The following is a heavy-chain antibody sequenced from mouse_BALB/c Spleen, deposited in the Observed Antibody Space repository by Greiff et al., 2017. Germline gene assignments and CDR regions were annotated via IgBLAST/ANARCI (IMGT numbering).Heavy chain of an antibody. D-gene: IGHD2-2*01. CDR2: ISSGGST. Sequence: EVQLVESGGGLVKPGGSLKLSCAASGFTFSSYAMSWVRQTPEKRLEWVASISSGGSTYYPDSVKGRFTISRDNARNILYLQMSSLRSEDTAMYYCARKFGYPYYFDYWGQGTTLTVSS. J-gene: IGHJ2*01. V-gene: IGHV5-6-5*01. CDR3: ARKFGYPYYFDY. CDR1: GFTFSSYA.